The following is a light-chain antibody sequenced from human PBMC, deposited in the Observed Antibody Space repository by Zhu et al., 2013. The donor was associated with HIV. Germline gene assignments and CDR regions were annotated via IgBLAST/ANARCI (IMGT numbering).Light chain of an antibody. CDR2: GAS. V-gene: IGKV3D-15*01. Sequence: EIVLTQSPATLSLSPGERATLSCRASQSVGTSFAWYQQKAGQAPRLLIYGASTRATGISARFSGSGSGTEFSLTIDSLQSDDFAVYYCQQYNNRPPSSFGQGTRLEIK. J-gene: IGKJ2*04. CDR3: QQYNNRPPSS. CDR1: QSVGTS.